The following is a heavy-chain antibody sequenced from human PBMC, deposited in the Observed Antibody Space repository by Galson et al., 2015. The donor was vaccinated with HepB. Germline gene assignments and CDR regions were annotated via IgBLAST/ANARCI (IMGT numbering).Heavy chain of an antibody. D-gene: IGHD3-22*01. CDR2: ISYDGSNK. Sequence: SLRLSCAASGFTFSSYAMHWVRQAPGKGLEWVAVISYDGSNKYYADSVKGRFTISRDNSKNTLYLQMNSLRAEDTAVYYCARDRGLDYYDSSGYPNDFDYWGQGTLVTVSS. J-gene: IGHJ4*02. V-gene: IGHV3-30*04. CDR3: ARDRGLDYYDSSGYPNDFDY. CDR1: GFTFSSYA.